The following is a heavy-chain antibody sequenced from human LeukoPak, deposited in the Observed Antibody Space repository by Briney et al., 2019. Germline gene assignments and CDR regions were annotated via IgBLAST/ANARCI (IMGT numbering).Heavy chain of an antibody. CDR3: ARDPYSGSYGNYYYYFMDV. V-gene: IGHV3-21*01. Sequence: GGSLRLSCEASGFTFTTYSMTWVRQAPGKGLEWVSIISSGSSAIFSADALKGRFTISRDNAKNSLYLQMNSLRAEDTAVYYCARDPYSGSYGNYYYYFMDVSGKGTTVTISS. J-gene: IGHJ6*03. D-gene: IGHD1-26*01. CDR1: GFTFTTYS. CDR2: ISSGSSAI.